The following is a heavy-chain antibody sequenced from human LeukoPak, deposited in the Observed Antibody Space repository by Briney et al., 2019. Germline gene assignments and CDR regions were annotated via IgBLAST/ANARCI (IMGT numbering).Heavy chain of an antibody. Sequence: PGGSMRLASAVYGFTFSSYWMSCVRQAQGNGLGWVANTKQDGREKYYVNSVKGRSTISRDNAKNSLYLQMNSMHAEITAGYYCVRWRYSWDYWGQGTMVTVSS. CDR1: GFTFSSYW. V-gene: IGHV3-7*04. CDR3: VRWRYSWDY. J-gene: IGHJ4*02. CDR2: TKQDGREK. D-gene: IGHD5-18*01.